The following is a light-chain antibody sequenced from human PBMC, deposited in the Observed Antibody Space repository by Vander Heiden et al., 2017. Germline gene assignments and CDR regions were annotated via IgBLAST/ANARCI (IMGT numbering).Light chain of an antibody. J-gene: IGLJ3*02. Sequence: QSALTQPPSVSGPPGQSITISCTGTSSDVGTYNLVSWYHQHPGKAPKLMIYEVSKRPSGVSNRFSGSKSGNTASLTISGLQADDEADYYCCSYAGSGTLVFGGGTKLTVL. V-gene: IGLV2-23*02. CDR3: CSYAGSGTLV. CDR1: SSDVGTYNL. CDR2: EVS.